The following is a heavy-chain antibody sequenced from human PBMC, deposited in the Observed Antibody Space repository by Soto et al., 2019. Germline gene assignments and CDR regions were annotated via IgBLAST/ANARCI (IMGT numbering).Heavy chain of an antibody. Sequence: PGGSLRLSCAVSGFTFSNYAMSWVRQAPGKGLEWVSSISSSSSYIYYADSVKGRFTISRDNAKNSLYLQMNSLRAEDTAVYYCARDLNYDFWSGFDYWGQGTLVTVSS. J-gene: IGHJ4*02. CDR3: ARDLNYDFWSGFDY. CDR1: GFTFSNYA. V-gene: IGHV3-21*01. D-gene: IGHD3-3*01. CDR2: ISSSSSYI.